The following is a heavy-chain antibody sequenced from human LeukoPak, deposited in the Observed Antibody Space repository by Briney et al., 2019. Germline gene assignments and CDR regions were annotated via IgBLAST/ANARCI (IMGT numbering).Heavy chain of an antibody. D-gene: IGHD2-21*02. V-gene: IGHV1-18*01. CDR1: GYTFTSYG. CDR2: ISAYNGNT. CDR3: ARDPAGYCGGDCYSVY. Sequence: ASVKVSCKASGYTFTSYGISWVRQAPGQGLEWMGWISAYNGNTNYAQKLQGRVTMTTDTSTSTAYMELRSLRSDDTAVYYCARDPAGYCGGDCYSVYWGQGTLVTVSS. J-gene: IGHJ4*02.